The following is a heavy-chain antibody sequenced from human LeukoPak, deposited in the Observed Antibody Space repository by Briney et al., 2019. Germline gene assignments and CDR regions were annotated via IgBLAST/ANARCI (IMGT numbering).Heavy chain of an antibody. D-gene: IGHD5-18*01. V-gene: IGHV3-21*01. Sequence: GGSLRLSCAASGFIFSSYSMNWVRQAPGKGLEWVSSISSSSYIYYADSVKGRFTISRDNAKNSLYLQMNSLRAEDTAVYYCARVDTARFFDYWGQGTLVTVSS. CDR3: ARVDTARFFDY. J-gene: IGHJ4*02. CDR1: GFIFSSYS. CDR2: ISSSSYI.